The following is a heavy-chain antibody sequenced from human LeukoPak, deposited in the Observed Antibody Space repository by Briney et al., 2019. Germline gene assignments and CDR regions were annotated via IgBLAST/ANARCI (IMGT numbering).Heavy chain of an antibody. CDR1: GGSFSGYY. V-gene: IGHV4-31*11. D-gene: IGHD6-19*01. CDR3: ARGVAALDY. J-gene: IGHJ4*02. CDR2: IYYSGST. Sequence: SETLSLTCAVYGGSFSGYYWSWIRQHPGKGLEWIGYIYYSGSTYYNPSLKSRVTISVDTSKNQFSLKLSSVTAADTAVYYCARGVAALDYWGQGTLVTVSS.